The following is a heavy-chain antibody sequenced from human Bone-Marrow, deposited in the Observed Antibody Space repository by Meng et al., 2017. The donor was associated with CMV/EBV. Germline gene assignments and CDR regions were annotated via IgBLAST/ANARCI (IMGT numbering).Heavy chain of an antibody. CDR2: IYPGDSDT. Sequence: CKGSGYSFSSYWIGWVRQMSGKGLEWMGTIYPGDSDTRYSPSFEGQVTISTDKSITTAYLQWSSLKASDTAVYYCARRRASGHYFDYWGQGTLVTVSS. V-gene: IGHV5-51*01. D-gene: IGHD3-10*01. CDR1: GYSFSSYW. CDR3: ARRRASGHYFDY. J-gene: IGHJ4*02.